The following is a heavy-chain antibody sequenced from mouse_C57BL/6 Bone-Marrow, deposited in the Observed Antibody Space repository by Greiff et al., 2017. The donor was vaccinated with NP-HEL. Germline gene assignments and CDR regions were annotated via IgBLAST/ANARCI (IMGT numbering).Heavy chain of an antibody. Sequence: ESGPGLVKPSQSLSLTCSVTGYSITSGYYWNWIRQFPGNKLEWMGYISYDGSNNYNPSLKNRISITRDTSKNQFFLKLNSVTTEDTATYYCARDRVYYSYWGQGTLVTVSA. CDR1: GYSITSGYY. V-gene: IGHV3-6*01. D-gene: IGHD1-1*01. CDR3: ARDRVYYSY. J-gene: IGHJ3*01. CDR2: ISYDGSN.